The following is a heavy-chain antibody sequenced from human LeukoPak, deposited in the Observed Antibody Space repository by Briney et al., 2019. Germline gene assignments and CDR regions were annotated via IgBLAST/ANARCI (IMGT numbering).Heavy chain of an antibody. D-gene: IGHD6-25*01. Sequence: PSETLPLTCTVSGGSISSYYWSWIRQPPGKGLEWIGYIYYSGSTNCNPSLKSRVTISVDTSKNQFSLKLSSVTAADAAVYYCARGYSSANWFDPWGQGTLVTVSS. V-gene: IGHV4-59*01. J-gene: IGHJ5*02. CDR1: GGSISSYY. CDR3: ARGYSSANWFDP. CDR2: IYYSGST.